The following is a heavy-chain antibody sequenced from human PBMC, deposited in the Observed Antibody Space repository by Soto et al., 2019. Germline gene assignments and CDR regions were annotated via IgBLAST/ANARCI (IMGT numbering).Heavy chain of an antibody. V-gene: IGHV4-4*07. CDR3: ALFSRHHFFYAIPDLCAHGTSSPLASGM. CDR1: GSSITSHY. J-gene: IGHJ6*01. Sequence: SETLSLTCSVSGSSITSHYWNWIRQSAGEGLQWIGRVYARGATNYNPSLKSRVTISGDTSKNQFSLKLTSVTAADTAVYYCALFSRHHFFYAIPDLCAHGTSSPLASGM. D-gene: IGHD6-6*01. CDR2: VYARGAT.